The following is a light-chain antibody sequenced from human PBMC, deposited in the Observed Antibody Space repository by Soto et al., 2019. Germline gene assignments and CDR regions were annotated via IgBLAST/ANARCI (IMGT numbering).Light chain of an antibody. CDR3: GGWDDSLSGPV. CDR2: RNN. CDR1: SSNIGSNY. V-gene: IGLV1-47*01. Sequence: QSVLTQPPSASRTPGQRVNISCSGSSSNIGSNYVYWYRQFPGTAPKLLIQRNNQRPSGVPARFSGSKSDTSASLAISGLRSEDEADYYCGGWDDSLSGPVFGGGTKLTVL. J-gene: IGLJ2*01.